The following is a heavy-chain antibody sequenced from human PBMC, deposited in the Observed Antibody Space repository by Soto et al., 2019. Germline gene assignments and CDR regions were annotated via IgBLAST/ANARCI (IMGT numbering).Heavy chain of an antibody. CDR2: VYYNENT. CDR1: GGSSSSFAYY. V-gene: IGHV4-39*01. Sequence: SETLSLTCTVSGGSSSSFAYYWGWIRQPPGKGLEWIGTVYYNENTYYNPSLKSRVTISVDTAKNQFSLNLRSVTAADTAIYFCARRERYYGSPGWFDPWGQGTLVTVSS. D-gene: IGHD3-10*01. CDR3: ARRERYYGSPGWFDP. J-gene: IGHJ5*02.